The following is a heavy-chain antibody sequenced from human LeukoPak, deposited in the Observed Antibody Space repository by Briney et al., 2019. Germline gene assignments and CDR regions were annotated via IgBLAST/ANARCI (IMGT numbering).Heavy chain of an antibody. J-gene: IGHJ4*02. D-gene: IGHD3-16*01. CDR1: GGSISSGGYY. V-gene: IGHV4-31*03. CDR2: IYYSGST. CDR3: ARDQHDYVWGSYPGDY. Sequence: PSETLSLTCTVSGGSISSGGYYWSWIRRHPGKGLEWIGYIYYSGSTYYNPSLKSRVTISVDTSKNQFSLKLSSVTAADTAVYYCARDQHDYVWGSYPGDYWGQGTLVTVSS.